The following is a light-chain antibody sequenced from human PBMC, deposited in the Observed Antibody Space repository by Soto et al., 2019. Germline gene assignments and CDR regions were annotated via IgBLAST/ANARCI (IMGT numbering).Light chain of an antibody. J-gene: IGLJ1*01. V-gene: IGLV2-14*01. CDR3: NSYTSSNTHV. Sequence: QSVLTQPASVSGSPGQAITISCSGSSSDVGAHNFVSWYQHHPGKAPKLMIYEVSNRPSGVSNRFSGSKSGNTASLTISGLQAEAEADYYCNSYTSSNTHVFGSGTKVTVL. CDR2: EVS. CDR1: SSDVGAHNF.